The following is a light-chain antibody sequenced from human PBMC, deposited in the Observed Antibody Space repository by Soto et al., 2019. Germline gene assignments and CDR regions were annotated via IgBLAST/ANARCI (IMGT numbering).Light chain of an antibody. V-gene: IGLV1-51*02. J-gene: IGLJ3*02. CDR3: GSWDTSPSGGQV. CDR1: SSNIGSNY. Sequence: QSVLTQPHSMSAPPGQKVTISCSGSSSNIGSNYVSWYQQLPGAAPQLLIYENNKRPSGIPDRFSGSKSGTSATLGITGLQTGDEADYYCGSWDTSPSGGQVFGGGTKLTVL. CDR2: ENN.